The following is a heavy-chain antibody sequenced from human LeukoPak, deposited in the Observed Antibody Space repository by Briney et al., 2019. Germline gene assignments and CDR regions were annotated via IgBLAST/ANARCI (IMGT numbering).Heavy chain of an antibody. J-gene: IGHJ4*02. V-gene: IGHV4-34*01. D-gene: IGHD2-15*01. Sequence: SETLSLTCAVYGGSFSGYYWSWIRQPPGKGLEWIGEINHSGSTNYNPSLKSRVTISVDTSKNQFSLKLGSVTAADTAVYYCASSGGSVAERYYFDYWGQGTLVTVSS. CDR2: INHSGST. CDR1: GGSFSGYY. CDR3: ASSGGSVAERYYFDY.